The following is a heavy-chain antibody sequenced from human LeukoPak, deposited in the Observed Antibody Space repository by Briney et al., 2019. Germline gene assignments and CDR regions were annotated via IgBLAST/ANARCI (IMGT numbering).Heavy chain of an antibody. CDR1: GGTFSSYA. CDR3: ARADSSGYYYSDP. Sequence: ASVNVSCKASGGTFSSYAISWVRQAPGQGLEWMGGIIPIFGTANYAQKFQGRVTITADESTSTAYMELSSLRSEDTAVYYCARADSSGYYYSDPWGQGTLVTVSS. D-gene: IGHD3-22*01. V-gene: IGHV1-69*13. CDR2: IIPIFGTA. J-gene: IGHJ5*02.